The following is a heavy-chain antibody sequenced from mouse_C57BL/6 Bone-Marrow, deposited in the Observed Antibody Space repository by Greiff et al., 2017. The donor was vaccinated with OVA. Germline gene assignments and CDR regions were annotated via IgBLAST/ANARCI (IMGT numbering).Heavy chain of an antibody. CDR3: ARGQLRLLWFAY. CDR2: ITPNNGGT. V-gene: IGHV1-26*01. J-gene: IGHJ3*01. CDR1: GYTFTDYY. Sequence: VQLQQSGPELVKPGASVTISCKASGYTFTDYYMNWVKQSHGKSLEWIGDITPNNGGTSYNQKFKGKATWTVDKSSSTAYMELRSLTAEDSAVYYCARGQLRLLWFAYWGQGTLVTVSA. D-gene: IGHD3-2*02.